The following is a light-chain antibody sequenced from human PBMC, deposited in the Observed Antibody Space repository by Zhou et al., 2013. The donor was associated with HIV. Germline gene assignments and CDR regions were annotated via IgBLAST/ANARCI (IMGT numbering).Light chain of an antibody. CDR1: QSVFSN. V-gene: IGKV3D-15*01. Sequence: EIVMTQSPSTLSVSPGERVTLSCRASQSVFSNLAWYQQKPGQAPSLLIYDASNRATGIPARFSGSGSGTDFTLTISSLEPEDFAVYYCQQYGSSPRTFGQGTKVEIK. CDR2: DAS. J-gene: IGKJ1*01. CDR3: QQYGSSPRT.